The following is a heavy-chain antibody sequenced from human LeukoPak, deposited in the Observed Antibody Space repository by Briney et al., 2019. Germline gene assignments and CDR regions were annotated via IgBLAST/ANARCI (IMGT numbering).Heavy chain of an antibody. Sequence: GGSLRLSCAASGFTFSSYWMHWVRQAPGKGLVWVSRISSDGSSTNYADSVKGRFTISRDNAKNTLYLQMNSLSAEDTAVYYCARATAPHYYYHGMDVWGKGTTVIVSS. V-gene: IGHV3-74*01. CDR2: ISSDGSST. J-gene: IGHJ6*04. CDR3: ARATAPHYYYHGMDV. CDR1: GFTFSSYW.